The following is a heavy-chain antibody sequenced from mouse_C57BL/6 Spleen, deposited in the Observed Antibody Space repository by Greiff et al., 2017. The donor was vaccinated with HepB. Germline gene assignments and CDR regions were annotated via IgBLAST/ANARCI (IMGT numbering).Heavy chain of an antibody. CDR1: GFTFSDAW. D-gene: IGHD2-5*01. Sequence: EVQLQESGGGLVQPGGSMKLSCAASGFTFSDAWMDWVRQSPEKGLEWVAEIRNKANNHATYYAESVKGRFTISRDDSKSSVYLQMNSLRAEDTGIYYCTRYSNYVGYFDYWGQGTTLTVSS. CDR2: IRNKANNHAT. CDR3: TRYSNYVGYFDY. V-gene: IGHV6-6*01. J-gene: IGHJ2*01.